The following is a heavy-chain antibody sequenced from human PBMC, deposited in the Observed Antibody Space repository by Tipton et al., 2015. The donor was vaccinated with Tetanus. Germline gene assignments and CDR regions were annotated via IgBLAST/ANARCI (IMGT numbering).Heavy chain of an antibody. CDR1: GFSFEDLA. CDR3: AKDFGLWSQFYYYYYGMDA. Sequence: SLRLSCAASGFSFEDLAMHWVRQAPGKGLEWVSGITWNSGTTAYADSVKGRFTISRDNAKNSLYLQMNSLRPEDTAVYYCAKDFGLWSQFYYYYYGMDAWGQGTTVTVSS. J-gene: IGHJ6*02. CDR2: ITWNSGTT. V-gene: IGHV3-9*01. D-gene: IGHD5-24*01.